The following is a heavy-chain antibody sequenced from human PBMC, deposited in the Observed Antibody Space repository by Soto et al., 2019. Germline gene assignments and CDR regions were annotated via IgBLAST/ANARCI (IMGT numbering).Heavy chain of an antibody. J-gene: IGHJ4*02. V-gene: IGHV4-34*01. Sequence: SETLSLTCAVYGGSFSGYYWSWIRQPPGKGLEWIGEINHSGSTNYNPSLKSRVTISVDTSKNQFSLKLSYVTAADTAVYYCARARPRQLLSWGQGTLVTVSS. CDR1: GGSFSGYY. CDR3: ARARPRQLLS. CDR2: INHSGST. D-gene: IGHD3-10*01.